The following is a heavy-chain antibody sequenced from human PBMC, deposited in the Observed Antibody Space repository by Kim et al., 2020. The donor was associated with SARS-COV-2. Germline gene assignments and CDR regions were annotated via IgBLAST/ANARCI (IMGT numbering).Heavy chain of an antibody. J-gene: IGHJ4*02. CDR3: VRGVDKYVCGGVFIDD. V-gene: IGHV3-48*03. D-gene: IGHD2-21*01. Sequence: DSVKGRFTISRDNAKNSVYLQMNSLRAEDTAVYYCVRGVDKYVCGGVFIDDWGQGTQVTVSS.